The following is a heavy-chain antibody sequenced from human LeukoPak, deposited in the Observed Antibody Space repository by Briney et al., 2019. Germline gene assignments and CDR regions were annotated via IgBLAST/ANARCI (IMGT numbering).Heavy chain of an antibody. CDR1: GGSISSGSYY. V-gene: IGHV4-61*02. CDR2: IYTSGST. J-gene: IGHJ4*02. Sequence: SETLSLTCTVSGGSISSGSYYWSWIRQPAGKGLEWIGRIYTSGSTNYNPSLKSRVTISVDTSKNQFSLKLSSVTAADTAVYYCARHSPPSRNYYGSGPLEVWGQGTLATVSS. CDR3: ARHSPPSRNYYGSGPLEV. D-gene: IGHD3-10*01.